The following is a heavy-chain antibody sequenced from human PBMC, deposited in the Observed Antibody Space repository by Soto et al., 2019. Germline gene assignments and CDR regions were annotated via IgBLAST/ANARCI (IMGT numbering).Heavy chain of an antibody. J-gene: IGHJ6*02. CDR2: IFYGGNT. D-gene: IGHD5-18*01. V-gene: IGHV4-39*01. Sequence: PSETLSLTCTVSGGSIRSSDYSWGWIRQSPGKGLERIANIFYGGNTYYNPSLQSRVTISVDTSENQFSLKLTSVTAADTALYYCARHRKGYSSYCYYGMDVWGQGTTVTVSS. CDR3: ARHRKGYSSYCYYGMDV. CDR1: GGSIRSSDYS.